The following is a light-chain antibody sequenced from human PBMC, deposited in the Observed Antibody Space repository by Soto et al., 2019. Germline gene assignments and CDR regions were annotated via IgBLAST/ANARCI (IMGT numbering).Light chain of an antibody. V-gene: IGKV1-39*01. J-gene: IGKJ4*01. Sequence: DTPMTQSPSSLSASVGDRITITCRASQSIGDFLNWYQQKPGKAPKLLLSAASSLQSGAPSRFSGSGSGTDFTLTISSLQPEDFATYYCQQSYTTPLTFGGGTKVDIK. CDR3: QQSYTTPLT. CDR1: QSIGDF. CDR2: AAS.